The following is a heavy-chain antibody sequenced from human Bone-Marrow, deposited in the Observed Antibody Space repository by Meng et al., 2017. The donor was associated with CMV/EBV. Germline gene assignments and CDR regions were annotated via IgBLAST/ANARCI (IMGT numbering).Heavy chain of an antibody. Sequence: GESLKISCAACGFTFSSYDMHWVRQATGKGLEWVSAIGTAGDTYYPGSVKGQFTISRDNSKNTLYLQMNSLRAEDTAVYYCAKDLEYSSAQGVYWGQGTLVTVSS. CDR1: GFTFSSYD. CDR3: AKDLEYSSAQGVY. V-gene: IGHV3-13*03. J-gene: IGHJ4*02. CDR2: IGTAGDT. D-gene: IGHD6-6*01.